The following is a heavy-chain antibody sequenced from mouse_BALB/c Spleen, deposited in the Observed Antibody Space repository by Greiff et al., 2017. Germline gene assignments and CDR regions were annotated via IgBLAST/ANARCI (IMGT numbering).Heavy chain of an antibody. D-gene: IGHD3-3*01. CDR3: TRGTGFAY. V-gene: IGHV1-69*02. J-gene: IGHJ3*01. CDR1: GYTFTSYW. Sequence: QVQLKQPGAELVRPGASVKLSCKASGYTFTSYWINWVKQRPGQGLEWIGNIYPSDSYTNYNQKFKDKATLTVDKSSSTAYMQLSSPTSEDSAVYYCTRGTGFAYWGQGTLVTVSA. CDR2: IYPSDSYT.